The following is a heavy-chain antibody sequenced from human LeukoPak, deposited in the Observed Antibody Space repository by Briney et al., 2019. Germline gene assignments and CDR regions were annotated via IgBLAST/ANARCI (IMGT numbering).Heavy chain of an antibody. J-gene: IGHJ6*03. V-gene: IGHV1-69*05. CDR2: IIPIFGTA. CDR1: GGTFSSYA. Sequence: SVKVSCKASGGTFSSYAISWVRQPPAQGLEWMGRIIPIFGTANYAQKFQGRVTITTDESTSTAYMELSSLRSEDTAVYYCARLGGSYHYYYYMDVWGKGTTVTVSS. CDR3: ARLGGSYHYYYYMDV. D-gene: IGHD1-26*01.